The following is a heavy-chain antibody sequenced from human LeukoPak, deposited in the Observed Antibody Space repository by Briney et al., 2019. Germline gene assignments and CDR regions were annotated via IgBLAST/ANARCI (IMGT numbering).Heavy chain of an antibody. V-gene: IGHV3-48*02. Sequence: GGSLRLSCAASGFTFSSYSMNWVRQAPGKGLEWASYISSSSSTTYYADSVKGRFTISRGNAKNSLYLQMSSLRDEDTAAYYCAREDYYHSGSYWGQGTLVTVSS. J-gene: IGHJ4*02. CDR3: AREDYYHSGSY. CDR1: GFTFSSYS. CDR2: ISSSSSTT. D-gene: IGHD3-10*01.